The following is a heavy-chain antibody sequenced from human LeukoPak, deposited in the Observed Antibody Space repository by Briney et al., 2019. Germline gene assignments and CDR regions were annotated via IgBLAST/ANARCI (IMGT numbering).Heavy chain of an antibody. J-gene: IGHJ2*01. CDR2: IYYSGST. CDR1: GGSISSYY. V-gene: IGHV4-59*01. CDR3: ARSYCSSTSCRKRYFDL. Sequence: SETLSLTCTVSGGSISSYYWSWIRQPPGKGLEWIGYIYYSGSTNYNPSLKSRVTISVDTSKNQFSLKLSSVTAADTAVYYCARSYCSSTSCRKRYFDLWGRGTLVTVSS. D-gene: IGHD2-2*01.